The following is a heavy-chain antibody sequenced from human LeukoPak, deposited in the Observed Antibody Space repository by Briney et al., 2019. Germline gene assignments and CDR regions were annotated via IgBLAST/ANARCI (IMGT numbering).Heavy chain of an antibody. V-gene: IGHV3-13*01. CDR1: GFTFSSYD. Sequence: PGGSLRLSCAASGFTFSSYDMHWVRQATGKGLEWVSAIGTAGDTYYPGSVKGRFTISRENAKNSLYLQMNSLRAGDTAVYYCARAGFKHYGMDVWGQGTTVIVSS. CDR3: ARAGFKHYGMDV. CDR2: IGTAGDT. J-gene: IGHJ6*02.